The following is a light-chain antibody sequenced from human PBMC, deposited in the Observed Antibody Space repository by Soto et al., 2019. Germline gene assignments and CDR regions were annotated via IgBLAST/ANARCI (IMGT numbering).Light chain of an antibody. J-gene: IGLJ1*01. CDR1: SSDIGDYDY. Sequence: QSALTQPASVSGSPGQSITISCTGSSSDIGDYDYVSWYQQHPGKAPKVLISEVSNRPSGVSNRFSGSKSGNTASLTISGLQAEDEADYYCNSYATGNTRVFGTGTKVNVL. V-gene: IGLV2-14*01. CDR3: NSYATGNTRV. CDR2: EVS.